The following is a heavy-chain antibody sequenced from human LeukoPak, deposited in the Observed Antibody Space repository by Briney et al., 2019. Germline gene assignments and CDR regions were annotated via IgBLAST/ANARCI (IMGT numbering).Heavy chain of an antibody. CDR2: ISGSGGST. CDR3: AKDLTTSDPYYYDGSGSGY. J-gene: IGHJ4*02. D-gene: IGHD3-22*01. CDR1: GFTFSSYA. Sequence: GGSLRLSCAASGFTFSSYAMSWVRQAPGKGPEWVSAISGSGGSTYYADSVKGRFTISRDNSKNTLYLQMNSLRAEDTAVYYCAKDLTTSDPYYYDGSGSGYWGQGTLVTVSS. V-gene: IGHV3-23*01.